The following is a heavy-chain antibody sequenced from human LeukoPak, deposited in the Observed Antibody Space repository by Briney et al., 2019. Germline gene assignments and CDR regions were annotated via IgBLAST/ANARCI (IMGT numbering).Heavy chain of an antibody. V-gene: IGHV2-5*02. D-gene: IGHD6-6*01. J-gene: IGHJ5*02. CDR1: GFSLSTSGLG. CDR3: AHYIAARNWFDP. CDR2: IYWDDDK. Sequence: ESGPTLVKPTQTLTLTCTFSGFSLSTSGLGVGWIRQPPGKALEWLALIYWDDDKRYSPSLKSRLTITKDTSKNQVVLTMTKMDPVDTATYYCAHYIAARNWFDPWGQGTLVTVSS.